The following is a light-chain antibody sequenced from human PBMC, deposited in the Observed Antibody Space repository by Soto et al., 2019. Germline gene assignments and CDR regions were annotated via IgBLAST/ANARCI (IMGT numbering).Light chain of an antibody. CDR3: QQYNNWPLT. CDR2: GAS. J-gene: IGKJ4*01. CDR1: QSVTSN. Sequence: EIVMTQSPATLSVSPGERATLSCRASQSVTSNLAWYQQKPGQPPRRLIYGASTRATGIPARFSGSGSGTEFTLTISSLQSEDFAVYSCQQYNNWPLTFGGATKVEIK. V-gene: IGKV3-15*01.